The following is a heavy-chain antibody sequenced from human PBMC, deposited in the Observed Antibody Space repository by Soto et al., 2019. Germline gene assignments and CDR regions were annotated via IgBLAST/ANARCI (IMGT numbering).Heavy chain of an antibody. CDR2: IYSGSTT. V-gene: IGHV3-66*01. CDR3: ARGYWVQGYGAGTYFDY. Sequence: EVQLVESGGGVVQPGGSLRLSCAASGLSVGNNYMSWVRQAPGKGLEWVSVIYSGSTTHYADSVKGRFSISRDSSRNTVYLQMNSLRVEDTAVYHCARGYWVQGYGAGTYFDYWGQETLVTVSS. D-gene: IGHD3-10*01. CDR1: GLSVGNNY. J-gene: IGHJ4*02.